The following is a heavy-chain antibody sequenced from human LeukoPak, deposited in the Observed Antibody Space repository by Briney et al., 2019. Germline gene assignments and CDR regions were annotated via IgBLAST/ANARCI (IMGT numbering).Heavy chain of an antibody. CDR1: GYTFTSYG. J-gene: IGHJ4*02. CDR3: ARDYYYDSSGYVDY. V-gene: IGHV1-18*01. Sequence: GASVKVSCKASGYTFTSYGISWVRQAPGQGLEWMGLISAYNGNANYAQNLRGRITMTTDTSTSTAYMELTSLRSDDTAVYYCARDYYYDSSGYVDYWGQGTLVTVSS. CDR2: ISAYNGNA. D-gene: IGHD3-22*01.